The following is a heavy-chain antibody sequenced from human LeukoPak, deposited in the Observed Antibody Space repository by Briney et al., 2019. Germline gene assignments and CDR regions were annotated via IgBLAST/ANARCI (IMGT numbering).Heavy chain of an antibody. CDR1: GFTFNTYG. J-gene: IGHJ4*02. Sequence: GGSLRLSCAASGFTFNTYGMSWVCQAPGKGLEWVSGISGSGGATYYADSVKGRFTVSRDDPHNTLYLQMNSVRAEDTAVYFCARGGVDHYGSGTYYLMYYFDHWGQGALVTVSS. CDR2: ISGSGGAT. D-gene: IGHD3-10*01. V-gene: IGHV3-23*01. CDR3: ARGGVDHYGSGTYYLMYYFDH.